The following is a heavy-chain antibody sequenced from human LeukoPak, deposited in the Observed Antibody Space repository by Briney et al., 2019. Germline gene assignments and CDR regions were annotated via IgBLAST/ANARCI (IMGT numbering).Heavy chain of an antibody. D-gene: IGHD5-12*01. CDR1: GFTFSSYS. J-gene: IGHJ6*03. CDR2: ISSSSSTI. Sequence: GGSLRLSCEASGFTFSSYSMNWVRQAPGHGLEWVSYISSSSSTIYYADSVKGRFTISRDNAKNSLYLQMNSLRAEDTAVYYCASDEYSGYGGYPYYYYYMDVWGKGTTVTVSS. CDR3: ASDEYSGYGGYPYYYYYMDV. V-gene: IGHV3-48*01.